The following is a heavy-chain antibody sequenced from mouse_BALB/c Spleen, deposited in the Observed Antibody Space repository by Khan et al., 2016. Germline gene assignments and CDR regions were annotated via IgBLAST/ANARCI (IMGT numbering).Heavy chain of an antibody. CDR3: ARGGLGPRYFDV. CDR2: ISYDGSN. CDR1: GYSITSGYY. D-gene: IGHD4-1*01. V-gene: IGHV3-6*02. Sequence: QLEESGPGLVKPSQSLSLTCSVTGYSITSGYYWNWIRQFPGNKLEWMGYISYDGSNNYNPSLKSRISITRDTSKNHFFLKLNSVTTEDTATYYCARGGLGPRYFDVWGAGTTVTVSS. J-gene: IGHJ1*01.